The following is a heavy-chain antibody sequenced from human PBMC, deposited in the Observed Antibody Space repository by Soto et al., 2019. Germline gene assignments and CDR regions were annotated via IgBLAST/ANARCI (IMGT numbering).Heavy chain of an antibody. CDR3: ARGIRNYYGVDV. Sequence: EVQLVESGGGLVQPGGSLRLYCAASAFTFNSYWMHWVRQAPGKGLLWVSRINGDGGTTNYADSVKGRFTISRDNAMNTVYLQMNNLRVEDTAVYYCARGIRNYYGVDVWGQGTTVTVSS. CDR2: INGDGGTT. D-gene: IGHD2-15*01. J-gene: IGHJ6*02. CDR1: AFTFNSYW. V-gene: IGHV3-74*01.